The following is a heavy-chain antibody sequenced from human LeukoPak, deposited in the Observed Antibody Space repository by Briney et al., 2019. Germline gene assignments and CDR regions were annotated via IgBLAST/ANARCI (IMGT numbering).Heavy chain of an antibody. Sequence: RASVKVSCKASGGTFSSYAISWVRQAPGQGLEWMGGIIPIFGTANYAQKFQGRVTITADESTSTAYMELSSLRSEDTAVYYCARSYSSSWYGYYYYYYMDVWGKGTTVTVSS. CDR1: GGTFSSYA. CDR3: ARSYSSSWYGYYYYYYMDV. V-gene: IGHV1-69*13. CDR2: IIPIFGTA. J-gene: IGHJ6*03. D-gene: IGHD6-13*01.